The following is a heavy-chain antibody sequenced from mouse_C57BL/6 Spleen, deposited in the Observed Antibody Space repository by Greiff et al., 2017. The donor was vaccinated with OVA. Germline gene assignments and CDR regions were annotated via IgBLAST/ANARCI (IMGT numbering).Heavy chain of an antibody. Sequence: EVQLQESGPGLVKPSQSLSLTCSVTGYSITSGYYWNWIRQFPGNKLEWMGYISYDGSNNYNPSLKNRISITRDTSKNQFFLKLNSVTTEDTATYYCARRGYAAMDYWGQGTSVTVSS. CDR2: ISYDGSN. CDR3: ARRGYAAMDY. V-gene: IGHV3-6*01. J-gene: IGHJ4*01. CDR1: GYSITSGYY. D-gene: IGHD2-2*01.